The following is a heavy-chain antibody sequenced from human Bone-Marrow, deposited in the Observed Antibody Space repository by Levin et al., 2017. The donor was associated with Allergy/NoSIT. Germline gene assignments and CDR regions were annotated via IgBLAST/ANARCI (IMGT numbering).Heavy chain of an antibody. Sequence: GESLKISCKGSGYTFTNYWIGWVRQMPGKGLEWLGVIYPGDSDTRYSPPFRGQVTISADKSINTAYLQWSSLKASDTAIYYCARQQRPTKYYHYMDIWGKGTTVTVSS. CDR1: GYTFTNYW. CDR2: IYPGDSDT. CDR3: ARQQRPTKYYHYMDI. J-gene: IGHJ6*03. D-gene: IGHD1-1*01. V-gene: IGHV5-51*01.